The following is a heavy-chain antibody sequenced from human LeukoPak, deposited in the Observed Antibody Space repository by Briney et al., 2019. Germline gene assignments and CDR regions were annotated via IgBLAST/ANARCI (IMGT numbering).Heavy chain of an antibody. CDR2: ISVDGSAT. CDR1: GFTFHNYA. J-gene: IGHJ1*01. D-gene: IGHD4-17*01. V-gene: IGHV3-30*18. Sequence: GGSLRLSCAASGFTFHNYAMNWLRQTPDRGLFWVAAISVDGSATNYADSVKGRFTISRDNAKNSLYLQMNSLRAEDTAVYYCAKEIYGDSTGGRFQQWGQGTLVTVSS. CDR3: AKEIYGDSTGGRFQQ.